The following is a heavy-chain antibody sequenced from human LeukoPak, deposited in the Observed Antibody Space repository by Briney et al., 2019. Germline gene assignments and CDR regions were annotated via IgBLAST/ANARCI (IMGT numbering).Heavy chain of an antibody. CDR1: GGSISSSSYY. CDR2: IYYSGST. CDR3: ARAPNWNYAENYYFDS. D-gene: IGHD1-7*01. J-gene: IGHJ4*02. Sequence: PSETLSLTCTVSGGSISSSSYYWGWIRQPPGKGLEWIGSIYYSGSTYYNASLKSRVSISVDTSKNQISLKLSSVTAADTAVYYCARAPNWNYAENYYFDSWGQGTLVTVSS. V-gene: IGHV4-39*07.